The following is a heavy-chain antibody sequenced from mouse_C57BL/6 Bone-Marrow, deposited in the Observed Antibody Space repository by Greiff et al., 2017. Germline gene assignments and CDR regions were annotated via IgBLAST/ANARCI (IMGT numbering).Heavy chain of an antibody. CDR2: IYPGDGDT. CDR3: ARRGYYGSSYAWFAY. Sequence: QVQLQQSGAELVKPGASVKLSCKASGYTFTEYTIHWVKQRPGKGLEWIGQIYPGDGDTNYNRKFKGKATLTADKSSSTAYMQLSSLTSEDSAVYFCARRGYYGSSYAWFAYWGQGTLVTVSA. V-gene: IGHV1-80*01. CDR1: GYTFTEYT. D-gene: IGHD1-1*01. J-gene: IGHJ3*01.